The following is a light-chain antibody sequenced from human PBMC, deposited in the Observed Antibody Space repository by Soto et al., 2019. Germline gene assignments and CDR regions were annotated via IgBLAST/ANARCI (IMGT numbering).Light chain of an antibody. V-gene: IGLV7-43*01. CDR1: TGAVTSGNY. CDR2: STI. Sequence: QTVVTQEPSLTVSPGGAVTLTCASSTGAVTSGNYPNWFQQKPRQAPRPLIYSTINKHSWTPARFSGSLLGGKAALTLSGVQPEDEADYYCLLYSGGPWVFGGGTKLTVL. J-gene: IGLJ3*02. CDR3: LLYSGGPWV.